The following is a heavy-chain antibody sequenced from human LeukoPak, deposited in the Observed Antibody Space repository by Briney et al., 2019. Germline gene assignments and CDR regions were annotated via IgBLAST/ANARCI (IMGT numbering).Heavy chain of an antibody. CDR1: GYTFTSYD. CDR3: ARGYYYYDSSGYY. D-gene: IGHD3-22*01. Sequence: RASVKVSCKASGYTFTSYDINWVRQATGQGLEWMGWMNPNSGNTGYAQKLQGRVTMTTDTSTSTAYMELRSLRSDDTAVYYCARGYYYYDSSGYYWGQGTLVTVSS. CDR2: MNPNSGNT. J-gene: IGHJ4*02. V-gene: IGHV1-8*01.